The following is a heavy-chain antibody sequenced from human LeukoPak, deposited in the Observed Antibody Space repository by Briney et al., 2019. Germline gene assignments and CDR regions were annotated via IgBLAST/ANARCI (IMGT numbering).Heavy chain of an antibody. Sequence: TGGSLRLSCAASGFSLSSYATSWVRQAPGKGLEWVSATSARGGSTYYADSVKGRFTISRDNPKNTLYLEMNSLRAEDTAVYYCAKVARTSCYAAACGFDPGGQGPVVSVSS. D-gene: IGHD2-2*01. CDR1: GFSLSSYA. CDR3: AKVARTSCYAAACGFDP. J-gene: IGHJ5*02. CDR2: TSARGGST. V-gene: IGHV3-23*01.